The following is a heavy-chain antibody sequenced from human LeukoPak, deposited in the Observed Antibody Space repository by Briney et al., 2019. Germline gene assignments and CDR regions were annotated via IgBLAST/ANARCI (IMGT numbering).Heavy chain of an antibody. D-gene: IGHD2-2*01. Sequence: PSETLSLTCTVSGGSISSYYWRWIRQPAGKGLEWIGRIYTSGSTKYNPSLKSRVTMSVDTSKNQFSLKLSSVTAADTAVYYCVRTYCSTTSCYRDTSDIWGQGTMVTVSS. CDR3: VRTYCSTTSCYRDTSDI. J-gene: IGHJ3*02. V-gene: IGHV4-4*07. CDR2: IYTSGST. CDR1: GGSISSYY.